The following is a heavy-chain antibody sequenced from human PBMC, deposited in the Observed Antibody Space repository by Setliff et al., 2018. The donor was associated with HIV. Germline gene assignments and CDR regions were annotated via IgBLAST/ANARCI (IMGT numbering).Heavy chain of an antibody. CDR1: GFTLNHAW. CDR3: TKGPGKGSFMDH. D-gene: IGHD6-13*01. CDR2: IKTKTDGGTT. J-gene: IGHJ4*02. Sequence: GGSLRLSCAASGFTLNHAWMSWVRQAPGKGLEWVGRIKTKTDGGTTDYAAPVKGRSTISRDDSENTLYLQMISLKTEDTAVYYCTKGPGKGSFMDHWGQGTLVTVSS. V-gene: IGHV3-15*01.